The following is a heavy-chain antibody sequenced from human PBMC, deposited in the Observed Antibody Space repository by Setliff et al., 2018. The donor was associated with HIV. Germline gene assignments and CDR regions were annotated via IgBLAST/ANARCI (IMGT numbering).Heavy chain of an antibody. CDR2: IYYSGST. J-gene: IGHJ4*02. Sequence: SETLSLTCTVSGGSISSGGYYWSWIRQHPGKGLEWIGYIYYSGSTYYNPSLKSRVTISVDTSKNQFSLKLTSVAAADTAVYYCARDSGGYNYGFAVGSFDYWGQGTLVTVSS. CDR1: GGSISSGGYY. V-gene: IGHV4-31*03. CDR3: ARDSGGYNYGFAVGSFDY. D-gene: IGHD5-18*01.